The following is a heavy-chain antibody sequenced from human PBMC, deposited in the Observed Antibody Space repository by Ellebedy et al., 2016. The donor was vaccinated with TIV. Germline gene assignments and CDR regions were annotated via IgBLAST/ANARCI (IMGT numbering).Heavy chain of an antibody. CDR3: AREFDIGQPSAFDY. V-gene: IGHV3-74*01. CDR2: INGDGSNI. CDR1: GFTFSSSW. Sequence: GESLKISCAASGFTFSSSWVHWVRQVPGKGLVWVARINGDGSNIGYADSVRARFAISRDNAGGSLWLQMTSLRAEDPALYYCAREFDIGQPSAFDYWGQGILVTVSS. D-gene: IGHD2-15*01. J-gene: IGHJ4*02.